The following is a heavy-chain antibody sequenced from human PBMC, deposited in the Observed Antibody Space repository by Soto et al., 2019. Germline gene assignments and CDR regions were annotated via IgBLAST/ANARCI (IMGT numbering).Heavy chain of an antibody. V-gene: IGHV4-59*02. CDR2: TEYTGPT. Sequence: SGTLSLPCVGSGGSDTCYHWRWIRQFPGKGLEWIAYTEYTGPTNYNPSLKSRVTISIDTTKNQLSLKLTSMTAADTAVYYCERDMHAGFTHYFDHWGKGPLGTVS. CDR1: GGSDTCYH. J-gene: IGHJ4*02. D-gene: IGHD2-8*01. CDR3: ERDMHAGFTHYFDH.